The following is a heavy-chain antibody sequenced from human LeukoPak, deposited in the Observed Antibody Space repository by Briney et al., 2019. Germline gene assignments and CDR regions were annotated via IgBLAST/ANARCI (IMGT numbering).Heavy chain of an antibody. D-gene: IGHD6-13*01. CDR1: VGSISSYY. J-gene: IGHJ3*02. V-gene: IGHV4-59*01. CDR2: LYYSGST. CDR3: ARASAALLTAGQSAFDI. Sequence: PSGTLSLTCTVSVGSISSYYWSWIRQPPGKGLEWIGYLYYSGSTNYNSSLKSRVTISVDTSKNQFSLKLSSVTAADTAVYYCARASAALLTAGQSAFDIWGQGTMVTVSS.